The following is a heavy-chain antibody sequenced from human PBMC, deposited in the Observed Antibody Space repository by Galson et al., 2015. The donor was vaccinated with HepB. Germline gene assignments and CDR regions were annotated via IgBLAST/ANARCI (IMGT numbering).Heavy chain of an antibody. CDR2: IDRDDDK. CDR3: ARAQSGYSSGWYWFDP. J-gene: IGHJ5*02. V-gene: IGHV2-70*01. Sequence: PALVKPTQTLTLTCTFSGFSLSTSGMCVSWIRQPPGKALEWLALIDRDDDKYYSTSLKTRLTTSKDTSKNQVVLTMTNMDPVDTATYYCARAQSGYSSGWYWFDPWGQGTLVTVSS. D-gene: IGHD6-19*01. CDR1: GFSLSTSGMC.